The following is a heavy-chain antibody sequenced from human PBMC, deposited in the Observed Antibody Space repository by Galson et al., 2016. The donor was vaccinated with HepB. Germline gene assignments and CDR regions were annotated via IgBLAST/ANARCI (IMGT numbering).Heavy chain of an antibody. J-gene: IGHJ4*02. D-gene: IGHD6-13*01. V-gene: IGHV3-33*06. CDR3: AKEQYTSRWYAEYYFDY. CDR2: IWFDGTNK. Sequence: SLRLSCATSGFNFRNYGMHWVRQAPGKGLEWVAVIWFDGTNKYYADSVKGRFTISRDNSKNSLYLQMNSLRAEDTAVYYCAKEQYTSRWYAEYYFDYWGQGTLVTVSS. CDR1: GFNFRNYG.